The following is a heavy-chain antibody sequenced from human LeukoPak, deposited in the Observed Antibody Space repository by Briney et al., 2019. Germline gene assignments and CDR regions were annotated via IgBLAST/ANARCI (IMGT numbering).Heavy chain of an antibody. CDR2: IYYSGST. CDR3: ARGGVNWFDP. V-gene: IGHV4-59*01. Sequence: SETPSLTCTVSGGSISSYYWSWIRQPPGKGLEWIGYIYYSGSTNYNPSLKSRVTISVDTSKNQFSLKLSSVTAADTAVYYCARGGVNWFDPWGQGTLVTVSS. J-gene: IGHJ5*02. CDR1: GGSISSYY.